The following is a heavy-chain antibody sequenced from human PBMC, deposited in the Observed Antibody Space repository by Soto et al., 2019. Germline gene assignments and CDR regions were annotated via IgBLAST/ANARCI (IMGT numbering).Heavy chain of an antibody. J-gene: IGHJ6*02. D-gene: IGHD2-2*01. CDR3: SRDLVPAAISFYGMDV. CDR1: GYTFTDYY. V-gene: IGHV1-2*02. CDR2: INPNSGAT. Sequence: ASVKVSCKASGYTFTDYYIHWVRQAPGQGLEWMGWINPNSGATNYAQKFQGRVTMTRDTSISTAYMELSRLRSDDTAVYYCSRDLVPAAISFYGMDVWGQGTTVTVSS.